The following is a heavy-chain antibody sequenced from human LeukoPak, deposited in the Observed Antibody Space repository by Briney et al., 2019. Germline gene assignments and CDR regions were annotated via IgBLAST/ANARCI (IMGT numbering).Heavy chain of an antibody. D-gene: IGHD3-9*01. CDR3: ARGYYDILTPWSY. V-gene: IGHV3-30*04. CDR2: ISYDGSNK. Sequence: GRSLRLSCAASGFTFSSYAMHWVRQAPGKGLEWVAVISYDGSNKYYADSVKGRFTISRDNSKNTLYLQMNSLRADDTAGYCCARGYYDILTPWSYWGQGTLVTVAS. CDR1: GFTFSSYA. J-gene: IGHJ4*02.